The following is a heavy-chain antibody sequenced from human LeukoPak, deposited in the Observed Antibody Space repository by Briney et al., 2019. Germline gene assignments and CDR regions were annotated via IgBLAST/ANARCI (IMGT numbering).Heavy chain of an antibody. D-gene: IGHD6-19*01. CDR3: ARARTTYRYSSGWYFDY. Sequence: SQTLSLTCTVSGGSISSGDYYWSWIRRPPGKGLEWIGYIYYSGSTYYNPSLKSRVTISVGTSKNQFSLKLSSVTAADTAVYYCARARTTYRYSSGWYFDYWGQGTLVTVSS. CDR2: IYYSGST. V-gene: IGHV4-30-4*08. J-gene: IGHJ4*02. CDR1: GGSISSGDYY.